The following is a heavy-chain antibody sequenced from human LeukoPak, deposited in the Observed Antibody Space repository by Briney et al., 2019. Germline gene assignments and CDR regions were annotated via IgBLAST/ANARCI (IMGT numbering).Heavy chain of an antibody. Sequence: SVKVSCKASGGTFSSYAISWVRQAPGQGLEWMGGIIPIFGTANYAQKFQGRVTITTDESTSTAYMELSSLRSEDTAVYYCARDLPPYYYDSSGYGMGYWGQGTLVTVSS. CDR2: IIPIFGTA. J-gene: IGHJ4*02. CDR1: GGTFSSYA. CDR3: ARDLPPYYYDSSGYGMGY. D-gene: IGHD3-22*01. V-gene: IGHV1-69*05.